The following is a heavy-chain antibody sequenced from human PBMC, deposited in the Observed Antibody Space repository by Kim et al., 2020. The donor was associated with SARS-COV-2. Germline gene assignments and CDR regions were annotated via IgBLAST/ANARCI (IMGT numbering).Heavy chain of an antibody. J-gene: IGHJ3*02. V-gene: IGHV4-39*01. CDR2: IYYSGST. CDR3: ARHPTPYCGGDCYSDAFDI. CDR1: GGSISSSSYY. Sequence: SETLSLTCTVSGGSISSSSYYWGWIRQPPGKGLEWIGSIYYSGSTYYNPSLKSRVTISVDTSKNQFSLKLSSVTAADTAVYYCARHPTPYCGGDCYSDAFDIWGQGTMVTVSS. D-gene: IGHD2-21*02.